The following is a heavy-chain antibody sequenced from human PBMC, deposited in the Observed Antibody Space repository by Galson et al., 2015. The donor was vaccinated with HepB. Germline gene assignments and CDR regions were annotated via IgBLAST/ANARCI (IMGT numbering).Heavy chain of an antibody. V-gene: IGHV3-7*01. CDR2: IKEDGSEK. CDR3: ARELRVVGYYFDY. Sequence: SLRLSCAASGFSFSSYWMNWVRQAPGKGLEWVANIKEDGSEKHYVDSVKGRFTISRDNAKNSLYLQMNSLRAEDTAVYYCARELRVVGYYFDYWGQGTLVTVSS. D-gene: IGHD2-15*01. J-gene: IGHJ4*02. CDR1: GFSFSSYW.